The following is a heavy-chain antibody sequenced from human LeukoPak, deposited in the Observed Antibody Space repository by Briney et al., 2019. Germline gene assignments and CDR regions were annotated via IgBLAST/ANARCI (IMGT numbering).Heavy chain of an antibody. J-gene: IGHJ4*02. Sequence: ASVKVSCKASGYTFTSYYMHWVRQAPGQGLEWMGLINPSGGSTSYAQKFQGRVTMTRDTSTSTVYMELSSLRSEDTAVYYCARDPIVVVVAATQASSFDYWGQGTLVTVSS. CDR3: ARDPIVVVVAATQASSFDY. CDR2: INPSGGST. V-gene: IGHV1-46*01. D-gene: IGHD2-15*01. CDR1: GYTFTSYY.